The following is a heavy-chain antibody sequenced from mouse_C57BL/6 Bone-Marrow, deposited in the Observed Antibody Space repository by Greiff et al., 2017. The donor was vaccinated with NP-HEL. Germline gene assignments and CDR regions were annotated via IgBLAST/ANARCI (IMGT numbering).Heavy chain of an antibody. CDR2: IWTGGGT. V-gene: IGHV2-9-1*01. CDR1: GFSLTSYA. D-gene: IGHD1-1*01. CDR3: ARKNYGSLGNAMDY. J-gene: IGHJ4*01. Sequence: QVTLKVSGPGLVAPSQSLSITCTVSGFSLTSYAISWVRQPPGKGLEWLGVIWTGGGTNYNSALKSRLSISKDNSKSQVFLKMNSLQTDDTARYYCARKNYGSLGNAMDYWGQGTSVTVSS.